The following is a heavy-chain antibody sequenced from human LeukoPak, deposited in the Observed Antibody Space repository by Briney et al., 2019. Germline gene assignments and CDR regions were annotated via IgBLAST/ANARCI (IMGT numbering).Heavy chain of an antibody. CDR3: ARDGWFGELIDY. J-gene: IGHJ4*02. V-gene: IGHV4-38-2*02. CDR2: IYHSGST. D-gene: IGHD3-10*01. Sequence: SETLSLTCTVSGYSISSGYYWGWIRQPPGKGLEWIGSIYHSGSTYYNPSLKSRVTISVDTSKNQFSLKLSSVTAADTAVYYCARDGWFGELIDYWGQGTLVTVSS. CDR1: GYSISSGYY.